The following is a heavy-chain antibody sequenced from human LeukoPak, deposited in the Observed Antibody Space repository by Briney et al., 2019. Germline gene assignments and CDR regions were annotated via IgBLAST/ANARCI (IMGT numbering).Heavy chain of an antibody. Sequence: PSETLSLTCTVYGGSFSGYYWSWIRQHPGKGLEWSGYIYYSGSNYYNPSLKSRVTISVDTSKNQFSLKLSSVTAADTAVYYCAGCSGGSPIDAFHIWGQGTMVTVSS. CDR2: IYYSGSN. CDR3: AGCSGGSPIDAFHI. D-gene: IGHD2-15*01. CDR1: GGSFSGYY. V-gene: IGHV4-59*06. J-gene: IGHJ3*02.